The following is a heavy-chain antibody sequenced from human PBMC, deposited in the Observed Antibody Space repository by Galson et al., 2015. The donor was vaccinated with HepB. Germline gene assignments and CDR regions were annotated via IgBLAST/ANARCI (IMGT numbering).Heavy chain of an antibody. V-gene: IGHV2-5*02. D-gene: IGHD6-19*01. CDR3: AREPVGGSGWYGPFDY. J-gene: IGHJ4*02. Sequence: PALVKPTQTLTLTCTFSGFSLSTSGVGVGWIRQPPGKALEWLALIYWDDDKRYSPSLKSRLTITKDTSKNQVVLTMTNVDPVDTATYYCAREPVGGSGWYGPFDYWGQGTLVTVSS. CDR1: GFSLSTSGVG. CDR2: IYWDDDK.